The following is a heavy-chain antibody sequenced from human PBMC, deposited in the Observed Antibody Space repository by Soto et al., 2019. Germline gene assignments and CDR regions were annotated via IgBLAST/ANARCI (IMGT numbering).Heavy chain of an antibody. CDR3: ARDGDSGFPRYCYYYYCIDV. CDR1: GFTFSTYA. V-gene: IGHV3-23*01. D-gene: IGHD5-12*01. CDR2: ISGGVNT. Sequence: PGGSLRLSCVASGFTFSTYAMSWVRQAPGKGLEWVSAISGGVNTYYADSVKGRFTISRDIAKNTLYLQMNSLRAEDTAVYYCARDGDSGFPRYCYYYYCIDVRDKGTTGTGS. J-gene: IGHJ6*04.